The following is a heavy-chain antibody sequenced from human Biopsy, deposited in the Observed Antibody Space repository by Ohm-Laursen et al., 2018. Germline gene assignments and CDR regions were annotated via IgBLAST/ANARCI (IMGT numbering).Heavy chain of an antibody. J-gene: IGHJ6*02. Sequence: SLRLSCAASGFMFSASWMSWVRQAPGKGLERASFISSSGVQYHADSVKGRFTISRDNSKNTLYLQMNSLRAEDTAVYYCVRASIFGVATSGFYYYGMDVWGQGTTVTVSS. D-gene: IGHD3-3*01. CDR2: ISSSGVQ. CDR1: GFMFSASW. CDR3: VRASIFGVATSGFYYYGMDV. V-gene: IGHV3-66*01.